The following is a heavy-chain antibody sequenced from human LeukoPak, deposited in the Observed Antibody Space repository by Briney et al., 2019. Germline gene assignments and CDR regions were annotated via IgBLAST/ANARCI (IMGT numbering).Heavy chain of an antibody. Sequence: ASVKVSCKASGYTFTGYYMHWVRQAPGQGLEWMGWINPNSGGTNYAQKFQGRVTITRNTSISTAYMELSSLRSEDTAVYYCARGRGLTTVTHYYYYYYMDVWGKGTTVTVSS. D-gene: IGHD4-17*01. V-gene: IGHV1-2*02. CDR3: ARGRGLTTVTHYYYYYYMDV. J-gene: IGHJ6*03. CDR1: GYTFTGYY. CDR2: INPNSGGT.